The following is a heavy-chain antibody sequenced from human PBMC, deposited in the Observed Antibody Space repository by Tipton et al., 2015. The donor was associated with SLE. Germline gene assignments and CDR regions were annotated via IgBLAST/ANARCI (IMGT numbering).Heavy chain of an antibody. Sequence: TLSLTCTVSGDSISSHYWSWIRQPPGKGLEWIGYIYSSGSTNYNPSLKSRVTISRDTSKNQFSLRLSSVTAADTAVYYCARVPLASEWLRFGYGMDVWGQGTTVTVSS. CDR3: ARVPLASEWLRFGYGMDV. CDR1: GDSISSHY. D-gene: IGHD5-12*01. V-gene: IGHV4-4*08. CDR2: IYSSGST. J-gene: IGHJ6*02.